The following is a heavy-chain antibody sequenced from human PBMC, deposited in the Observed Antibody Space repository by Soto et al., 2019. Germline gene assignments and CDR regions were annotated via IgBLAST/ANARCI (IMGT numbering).Heavy chain of an antibody. CDR1: GLTFSSYG. Sequence: PGGSWSLSWAACGLTFSSYGRAGVRQPPGKGLEWVDNIKQDGSEIYYVESVKGRFTISSDNAKNPLYLQMNSLRAEDTAVYYCPREGGSGCSSDFDYWGQGTLVTVSS. D-gene: IGHD1-26*01. V-gene: IGHV3-7*03. J-gene: IGHJ4*02. CDR2: IKQDGSEI. CDR3: PREGGSGCSSDFDY.